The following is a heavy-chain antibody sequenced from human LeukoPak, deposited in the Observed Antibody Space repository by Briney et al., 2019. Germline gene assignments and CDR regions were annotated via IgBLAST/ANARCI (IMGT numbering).Heavy chain of an antibody. D-gene: IGHD2-15*01. Sequence: PSETLSLTCTVSGGSISSYYWSWIRQPPGKGLEWIGYIYYSGSTNYNPSLKSRVTISVDTSKNQFSLKLSSVTAADTAVYYCATPVGYCSGGSCYAYWGQGTLVTVSS. J-gene: IGHJ4*02. CDR2: IYYSGST. CDR3: ATPVGYCSGGSCYAY. V-gene: IGHV4-59*01. CDR1: GGSISSYY.